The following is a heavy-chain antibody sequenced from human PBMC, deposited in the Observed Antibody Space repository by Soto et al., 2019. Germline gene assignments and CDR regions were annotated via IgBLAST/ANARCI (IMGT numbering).Heavy chain of an antibody. D-gene: IGHD6-6*01. Sequence: QVQLVESGGGVDQPGGSLRLSCVASGFIFSNFGMHWVRQAPGKGLEWVAVISSDEKIKQHADSVRGRFAISRDNSKNTLHLQMTSLRAEDTAIYYCARGLRSVLYYWGQGTLVTVSS. V-gene: IGHV3-33*01. CDR2: ISSDEKIK. CDR3: ARGLRSVLYY. CDR1: GFIFSNFG. J-gene: IGHJ4*02.